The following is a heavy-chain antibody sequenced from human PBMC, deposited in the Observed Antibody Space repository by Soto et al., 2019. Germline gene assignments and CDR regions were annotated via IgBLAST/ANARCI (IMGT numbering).Heavy chain of an antibody. Sequence: GGSLRLSCAASGFTFSSYAMSWVRQAPGKGLEWVSAISGSGGSTYYADSVKGRFTISRDNSKNTLYLQMNSLRAEDTAVYYCAKDRQDDYYDSSGHQPTAGYWGQGTLVTVSS. V-gene: IGHV3-23*01. D-gene: IGHD3-22*01. CDR1: GFTFSSYA. J-gene: IGHJ4*02. CDR2: ISGSGGST. CDR3: AKDRQDDYYDSSGHQPTAGY.